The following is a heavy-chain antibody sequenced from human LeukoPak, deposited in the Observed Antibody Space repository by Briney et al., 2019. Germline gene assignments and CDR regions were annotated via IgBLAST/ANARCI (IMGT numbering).Heavy chain of an antibody. CDR3: ARDRSSRYSSGWYDY. CDR2: IYYSGST. CDR1: GGSISSYY. J-gene: IGHJ4*02. Sequence: SETLSLTCTVSGGSISSYYWSWIRQPPGKGLEWIGYIYYSGSTNYNPSLKSRVTISVDTSKNQFSLKLSSVTAADTAVYYCARDRSSRYSSGWYDYWGQGTLVTVS. V-gene: IGHV4-59*01. D-gene: IGHD6-19*01.